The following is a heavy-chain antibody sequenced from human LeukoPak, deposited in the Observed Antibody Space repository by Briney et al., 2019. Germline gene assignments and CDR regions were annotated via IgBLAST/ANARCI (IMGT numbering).Heavy chain of an antibody. CDR1: GFTFSSYW. Sequence: GGSLRLSCAASGFTFSSYWMHWVRQAPGKGVVWVSRINSDGSSTIYADSVKVRFTISRDNAKNTLYLEMNSLRADDTAVYYCARDVANSSGPEGYWGQGTLVTVSS. J-gene: IGHJ4*02. CDR3: ARDVANSSGPEGY. D-gene: IGHD6-19*01. V-gene: IGHV3-74*01. CDR2: INSDGSST.